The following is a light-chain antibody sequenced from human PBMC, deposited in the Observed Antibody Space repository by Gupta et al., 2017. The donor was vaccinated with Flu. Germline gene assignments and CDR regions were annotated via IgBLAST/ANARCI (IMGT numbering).Light chain of an antibody. CDR3: QQRSNWPPKLT. CDR2: DAS. J-gene: IGKJ4*01. Sequence: TLSLSPGERATLSCRASQSVSSYLAWYQQKPGQAPRLLIYDASNRATGIPARFSGSGSGTDFTLNISSLEPEDFAVYYCQQRSNWPPKLTFGGGTKVEIK. V-gene: IGKV3-11*01. CDR1: QSVSSY.